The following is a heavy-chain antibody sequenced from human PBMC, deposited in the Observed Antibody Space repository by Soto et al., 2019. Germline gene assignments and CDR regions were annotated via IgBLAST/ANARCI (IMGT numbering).Heavy chain of an antibody. V-gene: IGHV4-34*01. D-gene: IGHD3-22*01. CDR1: GVSFSYYH. CDR3: ARGAWDNSAYYFFDF. Sequence: PSENLTITCALYGVSFSYYHWTWIRQSPERGLEWVGEINHNGYTKYSPSLQSRVTLSVDTTKKQVSLRLSSVTAADKAVYYCARGAWDNSAYYFFDFWGQG. J-gene: IGHJ4*02. CDR2: INHNGYT.